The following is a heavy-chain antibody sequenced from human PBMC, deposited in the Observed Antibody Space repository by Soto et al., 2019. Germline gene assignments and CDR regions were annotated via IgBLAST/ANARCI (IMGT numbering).Heavy chain of an antibody. CDR1: GFTFSSHA. CDR2: IWYDGSKK. Sequence: QVQLVESGGGVVQPGRSLRLPCVASGFTFSSHAMHWVRQAPGKGLEWVAVIWYDGSKKYYADSVKGRFTVARDDSKNTLYLQMNSLRVEDTAVYYCARDPGYSNYDFDYWGQGTLVTVSP. V-gene: IGHV3-33*01. CDR3: ARDPGYSNYDFDY. J-gene: IGHJ4*02. D-gene: IGHD5-12*01.